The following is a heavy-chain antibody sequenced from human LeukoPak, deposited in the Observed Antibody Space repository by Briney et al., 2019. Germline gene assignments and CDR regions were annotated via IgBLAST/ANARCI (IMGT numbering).Heavy chain of an antibody. CDR1: GFTFSSHT. V-gene: IGHV3-21*06. Sequence: GGSLRLSCAASGFTFSSHTMNWGRQAPGKGLEWVSSISSSSSYIYYADSVKGRFTISIDNAKNPLYLQMNSLRAEDTAVYYCARDTYDILTGYYKWAFWGQGTMVTVSS. D-gene: IGHD3-9*01. CDR3: ARDTYDILTGYYKWAF. CDR2: ISSSSSYI. J-gene: IGHJ3*01.